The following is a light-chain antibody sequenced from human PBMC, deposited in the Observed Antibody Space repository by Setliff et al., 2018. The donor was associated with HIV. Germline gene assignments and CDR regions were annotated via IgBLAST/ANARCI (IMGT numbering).Light chain of an antibody. CDR2: DVT. Sequence: QSALTQPASVSGSPGQSITISCTGTSSDVGLYNFVSWYQQHPGKVPKLIIYDVTNRPSGISHRFSGAKSGNTASLTISGLQADDEAGYYCSSFRTSRKFVFGTGTKVTV. CDR3: SSFRTSRKFV. J-gene: IGLJ1*01. CDR1: SSDVGLYNF. V-gene: IGLV2-14*01.